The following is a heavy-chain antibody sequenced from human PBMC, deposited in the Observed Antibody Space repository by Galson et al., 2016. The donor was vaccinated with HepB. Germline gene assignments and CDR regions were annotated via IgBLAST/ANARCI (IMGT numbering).Heavy chain of an antibody. Sequence: SETLSLTCAVSGGSFSGHSWAWIRQPPGKGLEWIGEIIHSGGTNYIPSLKSRVSISLDASKNQFSLKLTSVTVADTAVYYCARGGRDGMDVWGQGATVTVSS. CDR3: ARGGRDGMDV. J-gene: IGHJ6*02. V-gene: IGHV4-34*01. CDR1: GGSFSGHS. CDR2: IIHSGGT. D-gene: IGHD3-10*01.